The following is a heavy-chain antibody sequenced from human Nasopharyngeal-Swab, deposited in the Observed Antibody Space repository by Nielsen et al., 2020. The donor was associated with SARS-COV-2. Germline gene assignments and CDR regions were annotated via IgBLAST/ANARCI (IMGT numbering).Heavy chain of an antibody. D-gene: IGHD3-16*01. Sequence: GESLKISCAVSGFTFTDYWMHWVRQAPGKGLVWVSRIDTGGSNTYYADSVKGRFTISRDNAKNTLYLQMNSLRAEDTAVYYCTRGRSGNYGYFDSWGQGTLVTVSS. CDR3: TRGRSGNYGYFDS. CDR1: GFTFTDYW. CDR2: IDTGGSNT. J-gene: IGHJ4*02. V-gene: IGHV3-74*01.